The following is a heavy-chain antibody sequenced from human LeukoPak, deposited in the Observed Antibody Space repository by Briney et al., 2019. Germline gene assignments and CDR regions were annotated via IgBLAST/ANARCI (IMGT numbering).Heavy chain of an antibody. CDR1: GYTFTSYY. D-gene: IGHD6-19*01. CDR2: INPSGSST. CDR3: ARPIAVAGTGMNNNWFDP. V-gene: IGHV1-46*01. J-gene: IGHJ5*02. Sequence: ASVKVSCKASGYTFTSYYMHWVRQAPGQGLEWMGIINPSGSSTTYAQKSQGRVTMTRDTSTSTVYMELSSLRSEDTAVYYCARPIAVAGTGMNNNWFDPWGQGTLVTVSS.